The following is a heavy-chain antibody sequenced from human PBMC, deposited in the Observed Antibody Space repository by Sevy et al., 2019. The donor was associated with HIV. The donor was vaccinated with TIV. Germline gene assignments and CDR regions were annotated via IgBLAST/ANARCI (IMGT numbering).Heavy chain of an antibody. J-gene: IGHJ6*02. D-gene: IGHD6-13*01. V-gene: IGHV3-9*01. CDR3: AKGQQLITQSGSYFYYGMNV. CDR1: NLTFEDYA. CDR2: ISWNGADI. Sequence: GGSLRLSCAASNLTFEDYAMHWVRRAPGKGLEWVSGISWNGADIGFAASVKGRFTISRDNAKSSVYLQITSLTPEDTGVYYCAKGQQLITQSGSYFYYGMNVWGQGTTVTVSS.